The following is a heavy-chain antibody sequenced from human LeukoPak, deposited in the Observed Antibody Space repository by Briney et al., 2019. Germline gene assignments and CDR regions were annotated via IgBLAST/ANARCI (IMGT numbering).Heavy chain of an antibody. D-gene: IGHD6-13*01. CDR1: GGSISTYY. CDR2: IYTSGST. J-gene: IGHJ4*02. V-gene: IGHV4-4*07. Sequence: PSETLSLTCTVSGGSISTYYWSWIRQPAGKGLEWIGRIYTSGSTNYNPSLKSRVTMSVDTSKNQFSLKLSSVTAADTAVYYCARDRKYSSSWFRSFDYWGQGTLVTVSS. CDR3: ARDRKYSSSWFRSFDY.